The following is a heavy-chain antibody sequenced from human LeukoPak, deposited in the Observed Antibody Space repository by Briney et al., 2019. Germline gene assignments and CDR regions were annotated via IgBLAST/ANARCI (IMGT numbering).Heavy chain of an antibody. CDR3: ARGSRHLDH. D-gene: IGHD2-2*01. J-gene: IGHJ4*02. CDR2: TSYRSKWYY. V-gene: IGHV6-1*01. CDR1: GDTVSSNSDA. Sequence: SQTLSLTCVISGDTVSSNSDAWNWISQSPSRGLEWLGRTSYRSKWYYDYALSVKRRISIHPDTSKNQFSLQLNSVTAEDTAVYFCARGSRHLDHWGQGTLVTVSS.